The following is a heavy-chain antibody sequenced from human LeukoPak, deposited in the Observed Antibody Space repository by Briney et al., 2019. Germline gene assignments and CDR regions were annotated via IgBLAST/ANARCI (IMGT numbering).Heavy chain of an antibody. CDR3: ASTYYDFWSGYYTGFSAQLDY. Sequence: AGGSLLPSCASSGFTISSYSMNWVRQAPGKGLEWVSSISSSSSYIYYADSVKGRFTISRYNAKNSLYLQMNSLRAEDTAVYYCASTYYDFWSGYYTGFSAQLDYWGQGTLVTVSS. CDR2: ISSSSSYI. D-gene: IGHD3-3*01. J-gene: IGHJ4*02. V-gene: IGHV3-21*01. CDR1: GFTISSYS.